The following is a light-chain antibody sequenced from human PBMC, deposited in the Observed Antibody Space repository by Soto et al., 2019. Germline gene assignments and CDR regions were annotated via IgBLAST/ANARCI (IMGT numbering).Light chain of an antibody. CDR2: GAS. J-gene: IGKJ1*01. V-gene: IGKV1-6*01. CDR3: LQNHNYPRT. CDR1: QDISDD. Sequence: IQLTQSPSFLSASPGDRVTITCRASQDISDDVGWYQQTPGKAPKLLISGASRLQSGVPSRFSGSGSGAAFTLTITSLRPEDSATYYCLQNHNYPRTFGQGTKVDIK.